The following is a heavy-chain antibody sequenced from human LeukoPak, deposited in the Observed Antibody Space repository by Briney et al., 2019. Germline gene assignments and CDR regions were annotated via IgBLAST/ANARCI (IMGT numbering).Heavy chain of an antibody. CDR2: INHSGNT. V-gene: IGHV4-34*01. D-gene: IGHD2-15*01. CDR1: GGSFTIYS. J-gene: IGHJ4*02. Sequence: SETLSLTCAVYGGSFTIYSWTWIRQSPGKGLEWIGEINHSGNTNYNPSLKSRVTISVDASKNQFSLKLSSVTAADTAVFYCARLAATRLDYFGCWGQGTLVTVSS. CDR3: ARLAATRLDYFGC.